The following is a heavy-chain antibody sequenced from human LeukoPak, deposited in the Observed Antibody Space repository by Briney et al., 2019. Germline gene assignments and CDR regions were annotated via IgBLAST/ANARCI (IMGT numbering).Heavy chain of an antibody. Sequence: SETLSLTCTVSGGSISSSSYYWGWIRQPPGKGLERIGSIYYSGSTYYNPSLKSRVTISVDTSKNQFSLKLSSVTAADTAVYYCARMDSSSWYGDYYYGMDVWGQGTTVTVSS. CDR2: IYYSGST. CDR3: ARMDSSSWYGDYYYGMDV. CDR1: GGSISSSSYY. V-gene: IGHV4-39*01. J-gene: IGHJ6*02. D-gene: IGHD6-13*01.